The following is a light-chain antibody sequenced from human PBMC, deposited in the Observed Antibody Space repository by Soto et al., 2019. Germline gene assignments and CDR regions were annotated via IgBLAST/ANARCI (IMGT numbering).Light chain of an antibody. V-gene: IGLV1-47*03. CDR3: AAWDDSLSGLV. CDR1: SSNIGSNY. J-gene: IGLJ2*01. Sequence: QSVLTQPPSASGTPGQGVTISCSGSSSNIGSNYVYWYQQLPGTAPKLLIYRNNQRPSGVPDRFSGSKSGTSASLAISGLWSEDEADYYCAAWDDSLSGLVFGGGTKVTVL. CDR2: RNN.